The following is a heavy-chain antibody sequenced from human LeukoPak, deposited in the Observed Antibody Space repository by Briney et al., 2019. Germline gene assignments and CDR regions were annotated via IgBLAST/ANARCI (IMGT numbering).Heavy chain of an antibody. J-gene: IGHJ5*02. CDR1: GYTFTGYY. D-gene: IGHD3-9*01. V-gene: IGHV1-2*02. CDR2: INPNSGGT. Sequence: GASVKVSCKASGYTFTGYYMHWVRRAPGQGLEWMGWINPNSGGTNYAQKFQGRVTMTRDTSISTAYMELSRLRSDDTAVYYCARDYDILTGGDPWGQGTLVTVSS. CDR3: ARDYDILTGGDP.